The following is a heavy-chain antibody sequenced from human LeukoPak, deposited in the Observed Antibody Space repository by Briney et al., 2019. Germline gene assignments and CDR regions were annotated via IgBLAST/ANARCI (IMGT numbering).Heavy chain of an antibody. Sequence: SETLSLTCTVSGGSISSGGYYWSWTRQHPGKGLEWIGYIYYSGSTYYNPSLKSRVTISVDTSKNQFSLKLSSVTAADTAVYYCASNDPSRGLRGYYYGMDVWGQGTTVTVSS. CDR3: ASNDPSRGLRGYYYGMDV. V-gene: IGHV4-31*03. CDR1: GGSISSGGYY. J-gene: IGHJ6*02. D-gene: IGHD3-10*01. CDR2: IYYSGST.